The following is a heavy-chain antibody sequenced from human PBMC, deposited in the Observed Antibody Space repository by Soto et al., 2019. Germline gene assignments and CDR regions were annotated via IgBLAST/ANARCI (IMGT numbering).Heavy chain of an antibody. CDR1: GFTFSSYS. CDR2: INSDGSST. CDR3: AKRRGITQTYCSGGSCYVDS. V-gene: IGHV3-23*01. D-gene: IGHD2-15*01. Sequence: QPGGSLRLSCAASGFTFSSYSMNWVRQAPGKGLEWVSSINSDGSSTSYADSVKGRFTISRDNSKNTLYLQMNSLRAEDTAVYYCAKRRGITQTYCSGGSCYVDSWGQETLVTVSS. J-gene: IGHJ4*02.